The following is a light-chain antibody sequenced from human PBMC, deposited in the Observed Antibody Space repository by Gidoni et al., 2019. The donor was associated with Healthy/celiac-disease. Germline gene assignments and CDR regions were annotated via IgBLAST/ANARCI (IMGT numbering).Light chain of an antibody. J-gene: IGLJ2*01. CDR1: KLGDKY. Sequence: SYELTPPPSVSVSPGQTASITCSGDKLGDKYACWYQQKPGQSPVLVIYQDSKRPAGIPERFSGSNSENTATLTISGTQAMDEADYYCQAWDSSVVFGGGTKLTVL. CDR2: QDS. V-gene: IGLV3-1*01. CDR3: QAWDSSVV.